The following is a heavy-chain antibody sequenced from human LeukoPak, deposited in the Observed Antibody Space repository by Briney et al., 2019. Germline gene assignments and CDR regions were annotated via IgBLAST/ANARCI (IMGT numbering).Heavy chain of an antibody. CDR1: GGTFSSYA. J-gene: IGHJ4*02. D-gene: IGHD6-13*01. CDR2: IIPIFGTA. CDR3: ARDRRGYSSSWYTFGY. Sequence: SVKVSCKASGGTFSSYAISWVRQAPGQGLEWMGGIIPIFGTANYAQKFQGRVTITTDESTSTAYMELSSLRSEDTAVYYCARDRRGYSSSWYTFGYWGQGTLVTVSS. V-gene: IGHV1-69*05.